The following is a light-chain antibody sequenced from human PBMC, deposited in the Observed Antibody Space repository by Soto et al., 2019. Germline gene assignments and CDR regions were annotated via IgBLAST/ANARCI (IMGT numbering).Light chain of an antibody. V-gene: IGKV3-15*01. CDR2: GAS. CDR3: QQYSYWPPWT. CDR1: QSITSS. J-gene: IGKJ1*01. Sequence: EIVMTQSPATLSVYPGERATLSCRARQSITSSLAWYQQKPALAPRLLIYGASTRATGIPPRFSGSGSGTEFTLTISSLQPEDFAVYRCQQYSYWPPWTFGQGTKVDIK.